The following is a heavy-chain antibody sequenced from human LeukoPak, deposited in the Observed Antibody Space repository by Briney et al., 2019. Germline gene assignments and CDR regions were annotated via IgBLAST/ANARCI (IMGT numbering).Heavy chain of an antibody. Sequence: SVKVSCKASGGTFSSYAISWVRQAPGQVLEWMGRIIPILGIANYAQKFQGRVTITADKSTSTAYMELSSLRSEDTAVYYCARDIKDRFDPWGQGTLVTVSS. CDR1: GGTFSSYA. CDR2: IIPILGIA. J-gene: IGHJ5*02. V-gene: IGHV1-69*04. CDR3: ARDIKDRFDP.